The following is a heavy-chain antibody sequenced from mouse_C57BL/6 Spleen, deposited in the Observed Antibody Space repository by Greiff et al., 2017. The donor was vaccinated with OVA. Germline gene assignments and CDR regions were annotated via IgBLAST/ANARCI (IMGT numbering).Heavy chain of an antibody. CDR3: ARMELGLDY. J-gene: IGHJ2*01. CDR2: IDPSDSET. CDR1: GYTFTSYW. D-gene: IGHD4-1*01. Sequence: VQLQQPGAELVRPGSSVKLSCKASGYTFTSYWMHWVKQRPIQGLEWIGNIDPSDSETHSNQKFKDKATLTVDKSSSTAYMQLSSLTSEDSAVYYCARMELGLDYWGQGTTLTVSS. V-gene: IGHV1-52*01.